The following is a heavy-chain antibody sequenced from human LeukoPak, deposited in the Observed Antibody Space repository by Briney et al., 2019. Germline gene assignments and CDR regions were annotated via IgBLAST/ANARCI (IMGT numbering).Heavy chain of an antibody. Sequence: GRSLRLSCAASGFTFSSYGMHWVRQAPGKGLEWVAVISYDGSNKYYADSVKGRFTISRDNSKNTLYLQMNSLRAEDTAVYYCANLASGSFDYWGQGTLVTVSP. CDR3: ANLASGSFDY. V-gene: IGHV3-30*18. CDR1: GFTFSSYG. CDR2: ISYDGSNK. J-gene: IGHJ4*02.